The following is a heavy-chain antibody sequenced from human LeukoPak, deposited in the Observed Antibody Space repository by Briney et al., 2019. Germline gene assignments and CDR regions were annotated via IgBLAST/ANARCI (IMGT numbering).Heavy chain of an antibody. V-gene: IGHV3-23*01. CDR3: AKERDVVPAAYFDY. D-gene: IGHD2-2*01. CDR1: GFTFSNYA. CDR2: ISGSGGST. Sequence: GGSLRLSCAASGFTFSNYAMSWVRQAPGKGLEWVSAISGSGGSTYYADSVKGRFTISRDNSKNTLYLQMNSLSAEDTAIYYCAKERDVVPAAYFDYWGQGTLVTVSS. J-gene: IGHJ4*02.